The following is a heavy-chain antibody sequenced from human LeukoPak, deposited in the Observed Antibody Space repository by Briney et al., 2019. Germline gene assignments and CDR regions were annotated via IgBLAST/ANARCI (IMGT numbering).Heavy chain of an antibody. CDR3: AGEGTYYYDSSGYY. J-gene: IGHJ4*02. Sequence: PGGSLRLSCAASGFTFSSYEMNWVRQAPGKGLEWVSYISSSGSTIYYADSVKGRFTISRDNAKNSLYLQMNSLRAEDTAVYYCAGEGTYYYDSSGYYWGQGTLVTVSS. V-gene: IGHV3-48*03. D-gene: IGHD3-22*01. CDR2: ISSSGSTI. CDR1: GFTFSSYE.